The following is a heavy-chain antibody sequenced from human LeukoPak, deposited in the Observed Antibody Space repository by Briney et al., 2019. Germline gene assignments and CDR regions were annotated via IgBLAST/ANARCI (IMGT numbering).Heavy chain of an antibody. CDR2: IIPIFGTA. CDR3: ARLTYVSSAFDI. V-gene: IGHV1-69*05. CDR1: GYTFTDYY. D-gene: IGHD3-22*01. Sequence: ASVKVSCKASGYTFTDYYMHWLRQAPGQGLEWMGGIIPIFGTANYAQKFQGRVTITTDESTSTAYMELSSLRSEDTAVYYCARLTYVSSAFDIWGQGTMVTVSS. J-gene: IGHJ3*02.